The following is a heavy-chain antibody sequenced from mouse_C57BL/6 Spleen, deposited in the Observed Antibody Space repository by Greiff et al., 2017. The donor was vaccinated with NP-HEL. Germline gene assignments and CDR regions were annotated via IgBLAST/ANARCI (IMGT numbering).Heavy chain of an antibody. J-gene: IGHJ1*03. CDR2: ISDGGSYT. CDR3: ARDRDYYGSSFLYWYFDV. CDR1: GFTFSSYA. V-gene: IGHV5-4*01. D-gene: IGHD1-1*01. Sequence: EVKLQESGGGLVKPGGSLKLSCAASGFTFSSYAMSWVRQTPEKRLEWVATISDGGSYTYYPDNVKGRFTISRDNAKNNLYLQMSHLKSEDTAMYYCARDRDYYGSSFLYWYFDVWGTGTTVTVSS.